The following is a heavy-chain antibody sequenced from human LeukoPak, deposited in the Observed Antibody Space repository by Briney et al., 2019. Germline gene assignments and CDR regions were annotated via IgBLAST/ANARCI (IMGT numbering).Heavy chain of an antibody. Sequence: GESLKISCKGSGYSFTNYWIGWVRQMPGKGLEWMGIIYSGDSDTKYSPSFQGQVTISADKSISTAYLQWSSLKASDTAMYYCARSRIVVVPAPDYWGQGTLVTVSS. D-gene: IGHD2-2*01. CDR1: GYSFTNYW. V-gene: IGHV5-51*01. CDR2: IYSGDSDT. CDR3: ARSRIVVVPAPDY. J-gene: IGHJ4*02.